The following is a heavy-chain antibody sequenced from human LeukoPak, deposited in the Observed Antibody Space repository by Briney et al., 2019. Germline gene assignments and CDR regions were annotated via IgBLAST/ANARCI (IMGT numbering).Heavy chain of an antibody. D-gene: IGHD1-26*01. J-gene: IGHJ4*02. V-gene: IGHV3-23*01. CDR2: ISAGGDGT. CDR1: GFTFSGNA. Sequence: GGSLRLSCVASGFTFSGNAMSWVRQTPGKGLEWVSAISAGGDGTYYADSVKGRFTISRDNSKNTLYLQMNSLRAEDTAMYYCTKFRGVSRDLLALDYWGQGALVTVSS. CDR3: TKFRGVSRDLLALDY.